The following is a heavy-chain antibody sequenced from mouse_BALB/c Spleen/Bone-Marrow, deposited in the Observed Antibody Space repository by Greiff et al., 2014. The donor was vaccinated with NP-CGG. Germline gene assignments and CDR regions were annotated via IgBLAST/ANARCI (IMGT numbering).Heavy chain of an antibody. J-gene: IGHJ2*01. CDR2: IYPGDGDT. Sequence: VQRAESGAELVRPGSSVKISCKASGYAFSSYWMNWVKQRPGQGLEWIGQIYPGDGDTNYNGKFKGKATLTADKSSSTAYMQLSSLTSEDSAVYFCARVRNWADYWGQGTTLTVSS. CDR1: GYAFSSYW. D-gene: IGHD4-1*01. CDR3: ARVRNWADY. V-gene: IGHV1-80*01.